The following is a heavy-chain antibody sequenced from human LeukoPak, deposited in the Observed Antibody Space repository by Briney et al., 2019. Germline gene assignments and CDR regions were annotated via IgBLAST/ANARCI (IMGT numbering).Heavy chain of an antibody. D-gene: IGHD3-10*01. CDR2: IKYDGSEK. CDR3: ARGGSEEWPIGY. Sequence: GGSLRLSCAASGFTFSSKWMSWVCQAPGKGLEWVANIKYDGSEKYYVDSVKGRFTISRDNAKNSLYLQMNSLRAEDTAVYYCARGGSEEWPIGYWGQGTLVTVSS. CDR1: GFTFSSKW. J-gene: IGHJ4*02. V-gene: IGHV3-7*01.